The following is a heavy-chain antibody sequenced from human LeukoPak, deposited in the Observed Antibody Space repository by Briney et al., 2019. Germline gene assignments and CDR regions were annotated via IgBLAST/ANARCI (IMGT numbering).Heavy chain of an antibody. Sequence: ASVKVSCKASGYTFTSYGISWVRQAPGQGLEWMGWISAYNGNTNYAQKLQGRVTMTTDTSTGTAYMELRSLRSDDTAVYYCARGLRLVPYYYYYYMDVWGKGTTVTVSS. D-gene: IGHD5-12*01. CDR3: ARGLRLVPYYYYYYMDV. J-gene: IGHJ6*03. CDR1: GYTFTSYG. CDR2: ISAYNGNT. V-gene: IGHV1-18*01.